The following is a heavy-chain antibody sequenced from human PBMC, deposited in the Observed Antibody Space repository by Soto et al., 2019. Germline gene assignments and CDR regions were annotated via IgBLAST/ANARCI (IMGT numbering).Heavy chain of an antibody. D-gene: IGHD3-10*01. V-gene: IGHV1-8*01. CDR2: MNPNSGNT. Sequence: ASVKVSCKASGYTFTSYDINWVRQATGQGLEWMGWMNPNSGNTGYAQKFQGRVTMTRNTSISTAYMELSSLRSEDTAVYYCARVPSLMDYYGSTSYYYYYMDVWGKGTTVTVSS. CDR1: GYTFTSYD. J-gene: IGHJ6*03. CDR3: ARVPSLMDYYGSTSYYYYYMDV.